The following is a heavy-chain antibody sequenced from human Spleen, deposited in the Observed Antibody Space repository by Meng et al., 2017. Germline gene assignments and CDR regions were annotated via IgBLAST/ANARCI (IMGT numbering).Heavy chain of an antibody. CDR3: ARGPTTMAHDFDY. D-gene: IGHD4-11*01. V-gene: IGHV4-34*01. Sequence: QVQLQQWGAGLLKPSETLSLTCVVSGGSFSDYYWSWIRQPPGKGLEWIGEINHSGSNNYNPSLESRATISVDTSQNNLSLKLSSVTAADSAVYYCARGPTTMAHDFDYWGQGTLVTASS. J-gene: IGHJ4*02. CDR2: INHSGSN. CDR1: GGSFSDYY.